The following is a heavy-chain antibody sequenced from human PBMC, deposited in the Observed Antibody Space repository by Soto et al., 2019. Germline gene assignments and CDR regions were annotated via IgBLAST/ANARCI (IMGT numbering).Heavy chain of an antibody. D-gene: IGHD2-15*01. CDR3: ARDQDCSGGSCYPNYNWFDP. J-gene: IGHJ5*02. CDR2: INAGNGNT. V-gene: IGHV1-3*01. CDR1: GYTFTSYA. Sequence: GASVKVSCKASGYTFTSYAMHWVRQAPGQRLEWMGWINAGNGNTKYSQKFQGRVTITRDTSASTAYMELSSLRSEDTAVYYCARDQDCSGGSCYPNYNWFDPWGQGTLVTVSS.